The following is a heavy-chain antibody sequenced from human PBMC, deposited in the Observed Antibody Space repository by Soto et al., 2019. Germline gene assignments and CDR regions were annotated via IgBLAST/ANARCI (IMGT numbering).Heavy chain of an antibody. CDR3: TRSGRSRYCSSTSCYYYYYGMDV. D-gene: IGHD2-2*01. V-gene: IGHV3-15*01. CDR1: GFTFSNAW. CDR2: IKSKTDGGTT. J-gene: IGHJ6*02. Sequence: VSLRLSCAASGFTFSNAWMSWVRQAPGKGLEWVGRIKSKTDGGTTDYAAPVKGRFTISRDDSKNTLYLQMNSLKTEDTAVYYCTRSGRSRYCSSTSCYYYYYGMDVWGQGTTVTVSS.